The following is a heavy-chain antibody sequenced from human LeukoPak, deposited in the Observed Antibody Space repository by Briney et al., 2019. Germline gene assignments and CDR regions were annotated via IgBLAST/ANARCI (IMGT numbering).Heavy chain of an antibody. D-gene: IGHD3-10*01. J-gene: IGHJ5*02. Sequence: GRALRLSCAASGFTFSTYGMQWVRQAPGKGLEWVALIWYDGNNKYYADSVKGRFTISRDNSKNTLYLQMNSLRAEDTAVYYCAKGGHYICFDPWGQGTLVIVSS. CDR1: GFTFSTYG. V-gene: IGHV3-33*06. CDR3: AKGGHYICFDP. CDR2: IWYDGNNK.